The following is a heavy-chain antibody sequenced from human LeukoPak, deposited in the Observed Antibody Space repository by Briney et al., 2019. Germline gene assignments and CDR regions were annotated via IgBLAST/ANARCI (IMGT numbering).Heavy chain of an antibody. J-gene: IGHJ5*02. CDR2: INHSGST. Sequence: PGGSLRLSCAASGFTFNDAWMSWVRQTPGKGLEWIGEINHSGSTNYNPSLKSRVTISVDTSKNQFSLKLSSVTAADTAVYYCARGRVWLPLNNWFDPWGQGTLVTVFS. CDR3: ARGRVWLPLNNWFDP. V-gene: IGHV4-34*01. CDR1: GFTFNDAW. D-gene: IGHD3-16*01.